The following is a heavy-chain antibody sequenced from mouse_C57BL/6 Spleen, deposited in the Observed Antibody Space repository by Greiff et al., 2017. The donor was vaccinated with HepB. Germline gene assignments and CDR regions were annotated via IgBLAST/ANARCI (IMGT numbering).Heavy chain of an antibody. J-gene: IGHJ2*01. D-gene: IGHD3-1*01. V-gene: IGHV1-7*01. CDR1: GYTFTSYW. CDR3: AIGDRY. CDR2: INPSSGYT. Sequence: VQLQQSGAGLAQPGASLKLSCKASGYTFTSYWMHWVKQWPGQGLEWIGYINPSSGYTKYNQKFKDKATLTADKSSSTAYMQLSSLTYDDSAVYYCAIGDRYWGQGTPLTVSS.